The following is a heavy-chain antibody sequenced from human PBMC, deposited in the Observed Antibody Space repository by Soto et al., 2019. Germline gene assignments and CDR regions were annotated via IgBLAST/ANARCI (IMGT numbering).Heavy chain of an antibody. CDR1: GYTFTSYS. CDR2: ISAYNGNT. J-gene: IGHJ4*02. Sequence: QVQLVQSGAEVKKPGASVKVSCKASGYTFTSYSITWVRQAPGQGLEWMGWISAYNGNTTYAQKVQGRVTMTTDTSTSTAYRELRSLRSDGTAVYYCARPESKVAGAFDYWGQGTLVTVSS. CDR3: ARPESKVAGAFDY. V-gene: IGHV1-18*01. D-gene: IGHD2-15*01.